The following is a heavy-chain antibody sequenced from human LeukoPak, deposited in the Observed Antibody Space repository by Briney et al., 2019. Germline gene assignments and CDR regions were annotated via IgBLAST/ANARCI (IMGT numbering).Heavy chain of an antibody. J-gene: IGHJ4*02. Sequence: GGSLRLSCAASGFTFSSYSMNWVRQAPGKGLEWVSSISSSSSYIYYADSVKGRFTISRDNAKNSLYLQMNSLRAEDTAVYYCASQQQVLWFGELFSYWGQGTLVTVSS. V-gene: IGHV3-21*01. CDR2: ISSSSSYI. CDR3: ASQQQVLWFGELFSY. CDR1: GFTFSSYS. D-gene: IGHD3-10*01.